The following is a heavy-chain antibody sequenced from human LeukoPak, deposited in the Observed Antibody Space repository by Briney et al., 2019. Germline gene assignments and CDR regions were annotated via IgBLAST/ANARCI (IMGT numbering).Heavy chain of an antibody. V-gene: IGHV4-39*01. CDR2: IYYSKNT. CDR3: VSPRGFSYGYFDY. Sequence: SETLSLTCTVSGVSISNHYSSWIRQPPGKGLEWIGSIYYSKNTYYNPSLKSRVTISADTSKNQFSLTLGSVSATDTAVYYCVSPRGFSYGYFDYWGQGTLVTVSS. CDR1: GVSISNHY. D-gene: IGHD5-18*01. J-gene: IGHJ4*02.